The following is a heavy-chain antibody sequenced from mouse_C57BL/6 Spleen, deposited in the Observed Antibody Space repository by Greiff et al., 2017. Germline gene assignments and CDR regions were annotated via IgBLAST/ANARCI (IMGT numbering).Heavy chain of an antibody. D-gene: IGHD1-1*01. J-gene: IGHJ4*01. V-gene: IGHV1-9*01. Sequence: VKLMESGAELMKPGASVKLSCKATGYTFTGYWIEWVKQRPGHGLEWIGEILPGSGSTNYNEKFKGKATFTADTSSNTAYMQLSSLTTEDSAIYYCATLTTVVAYYYAMDYWGQGTSVTVSS. CDR3: ATLTTVVAYYYAMDY. CDR2: ILPGSGST. CDR1: GYTFTGYW.